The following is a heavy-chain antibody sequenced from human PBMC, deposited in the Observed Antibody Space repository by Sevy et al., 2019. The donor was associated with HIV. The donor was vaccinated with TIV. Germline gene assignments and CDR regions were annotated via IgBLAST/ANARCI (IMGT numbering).Heavy chain of an antibody. J-gene: IGHJ4*02. D-gene: IGHD3-22*01. CDR3: TTDGGYYISPVDY. CDR1: GFTFSNAC. V-gene: IGHV3-15*01. CDR2: IKSKTDGGTT. Sequence: GGSLRISCAASGFTFSNACMSWVRQAPGKGLEWVGRIKSKTDGGTTDYAAPVKGRFTISRDDSKNTLYLQMNSLKTEDRAVYYCTTDGGYYISPVDYWGQGTLVTVSS.